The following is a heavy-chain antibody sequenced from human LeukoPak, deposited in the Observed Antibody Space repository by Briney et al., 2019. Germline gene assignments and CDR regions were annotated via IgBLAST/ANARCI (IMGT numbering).Heavy chain of an antibody. Sequence: PGGSLRLSCAASGFTFSSYAMNWVRQAPGKGLEWVSVVYGGGDKTYYADSVKGRFAISRDNSKNTLYLQMNSLRVDDTAIYYCAKERSSGLHDAFDIWGQGTMVTVST. J-gene: IGHJ3*02. CDR1: GFTFSSYA. V-gene: IGHV3-23*01. CDR3: AKERSSGLHDAFDI. D-gene: IGHD6-6*01. CDR2: VYGGGDKT.